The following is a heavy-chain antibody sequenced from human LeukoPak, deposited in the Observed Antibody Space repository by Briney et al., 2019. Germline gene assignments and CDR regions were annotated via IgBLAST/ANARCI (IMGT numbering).Heavy chain of an antibody. CDR1: GLTLRSYG. V-gene: IGHV3-33*01. J-gene: IGHJ5*02. CDR2: IWHDGIQK. Sequence: GRSLRLSCEASGLTLRSYGMHWVRQAPGKGLQWVAVIWHDGIQKYYLDSVKGRFTISRDTSKNMLYMQMNSLRAEDTAVHYCVAAVAEGWFDPWGQGTLVTVSS. CDR3: VAAVAEGWFDP. D-gene: IGHD6-13*01.